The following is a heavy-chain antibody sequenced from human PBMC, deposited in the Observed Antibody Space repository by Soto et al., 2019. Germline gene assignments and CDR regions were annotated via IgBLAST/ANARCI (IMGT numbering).Heavy chain of an antibody. Sequence: PSETLSLTCAVSGGSISSSNWWSWVRQPPGKGLEWIGEIYHSGSTNYNPSLKSRVTISVDKSKNQFSLKLSSVTAADTAVYYCARGTPTFEIYDRGEFDYWGQGTLVTVSS. V-gene: IGHV4-4*02. D-gene: IGHD3-22*01. CDR3: ARGTPTFEIYDRGEFDY. J-gene: IGHJ4*02. CDR2: IYHSGST. CDR1: GGSISSSNW.